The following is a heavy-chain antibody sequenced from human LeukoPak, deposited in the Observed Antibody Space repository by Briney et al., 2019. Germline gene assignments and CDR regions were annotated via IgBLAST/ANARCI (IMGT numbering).Heavy chain of an antibody. CDR3: ARIYDFWSGYYNLDY. J-gene: IGHJ4*02. V-gene: IGHV1-18*01. Sequence: GASVKVSCKASGHTFTSYGISWVRQAPGQGLEWMGWIGAYNGNTNYAQKLQGRVTMTTDTSTSTAYMELRSLRSDDTAVYYCARIYDFWSGYYNLDYWGQGTLVTVSS. CDR2: IGAYNGNT. D-gene: IGHD3-3*01. CDR1: GHTFTSYG.